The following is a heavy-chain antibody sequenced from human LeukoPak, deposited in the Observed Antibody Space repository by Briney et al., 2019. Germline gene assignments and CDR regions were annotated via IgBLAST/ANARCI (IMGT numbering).Heavy chain of an antibody. CDR3: ASSTVPLYFDY. D-gene: IGHD4-17*01. CDR1: GGSISSGGYY. Sequence: PSETLPLTCTVSGGSISSGGYYWSWIRQHPGKGLEWIGYIYYSGSTYYNPSLKSRVTISVDTSKNQFSLKLSSVTAADTAVYYCASSTVPLYFDYWGQGTLVTVSS. J-gene: IGHJ4*02. V-gene: IGHV4-31*03. CDR2: IYYSGST.